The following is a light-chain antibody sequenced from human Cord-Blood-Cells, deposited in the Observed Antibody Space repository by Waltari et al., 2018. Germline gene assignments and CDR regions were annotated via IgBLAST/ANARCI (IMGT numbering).Light chain of an antibody. CDR2: DAS. Sequence: DIQMTQSPSTLSASVGDRVTITCRASQSISSWLAWYQQKPGKAPKLLIYDASSLESGVPSRFSGSGSGTEVTLTISSLQADDFATYYCQQYNSYSYTFGQGTKLEIK. CDR3: QQYNSYSYT. CDR1: QSISSW. V-gene: IGKV1-5*01. J-gene: IGKJ2*01.